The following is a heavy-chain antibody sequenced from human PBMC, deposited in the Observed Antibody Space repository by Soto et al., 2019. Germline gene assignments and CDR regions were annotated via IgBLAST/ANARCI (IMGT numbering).Heavy chain of an antibody. CDR1: GGSVSSGSYY. Sequence: PSETLSLTCTVSGGSVSSGSYYWSWIRQPPGEGLEWIGYIYYTGSTNYNPSLKSRVTISVDTSKNQFSLNLSSVTAADTAVYYCARVLYYCSGSPSRGFDYWGQGTLVTVSS. V-gene: IGHV4-61*01. J-gene: IGHJ4*02. CDR2: IYYTGST. D-gene: IGHD3-10*01. CDR3: ARVLYYCSGSPSRGFDY.